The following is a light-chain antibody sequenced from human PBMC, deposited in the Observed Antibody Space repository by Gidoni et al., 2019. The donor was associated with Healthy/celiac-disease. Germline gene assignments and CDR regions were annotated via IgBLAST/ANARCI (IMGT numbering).Light chain of an antibody. J-gene: IGLJ2*01. CDR3: QTWGTGIHVV. CDR2: LNSDGSH. Sequence: QLVLTQSPSASDSLGASVKLTCTLSSGHSSYAIAWHQQQPEKGPRYLMKLNSDGSHSKGGGIPDRFSGSSSGAERYLTISSLQSEDEADYYCQTWGTGIHVVFGGGTKLTVL. CDR1: SGHSSYA. V-gene: IGLV4-69*01.